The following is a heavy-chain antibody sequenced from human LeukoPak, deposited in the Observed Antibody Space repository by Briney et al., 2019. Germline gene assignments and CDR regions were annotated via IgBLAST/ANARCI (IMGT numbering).Heavy chain of an antibody. Sequence: GGSLRLSCTASGFTFSSYGMHWVRQAPGKGLEWVAVISYDGSNKYYADSVKGRFTISRDNSKNTLYLQMNSLRAEDTAVYYCAIQHYGSGSYPGDYWGQGTLVTVSS. CDR1: GFTFSSYG. CDR3: AIQHYGSGSYPGDY. D-gene: IGHD3-10*01. V-gene: IGHV3-30*03. CDR2: ISYDGSNK. J-gene: IGHJ4*02.